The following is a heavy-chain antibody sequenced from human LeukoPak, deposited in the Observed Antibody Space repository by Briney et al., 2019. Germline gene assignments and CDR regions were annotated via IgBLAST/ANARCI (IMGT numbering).Heavy chain of an antibody. CDR3: ASGVEMATPPYY. CDR2: INPSGGST. Sequence: ASVKVSCKASGYTFTSYYMHWVRQAPGQGFEWMGIINPSGGSTSYAQKFQGRVTMTRDTSTSTVYMELSSLRSEDTAVYYCASGVEMATPPYYWGQGTLVTVSS. J-gene: IGHJ4*02. CDR1: GYTFTSYY. D-gene: IGHD2-8*01. V-gene: IGHV1-46*01.